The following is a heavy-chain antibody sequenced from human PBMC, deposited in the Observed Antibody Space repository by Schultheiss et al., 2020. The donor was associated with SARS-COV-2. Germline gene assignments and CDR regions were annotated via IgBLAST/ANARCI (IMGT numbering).Heavy chain of an antibody. CDR1: GFTFSSYA. D-gene: IGHD4-17*01. CDR3: AKATFSADYGDYEVGDFDY. Sequence: GGSLRLSCAASGFTFSSYAMSWVRQAPGKGLEWVSAISGSGGSTYYADSVKGRFTISRDNSKNTLYLQMNSLRAEDTAVYYCAKATFSADYGDYEVGDFDYWGQGTLVTVSS. CDR2: ISGSGGST. V-gene: IGHV3-23*01. J-gene: IGHJ4*02.